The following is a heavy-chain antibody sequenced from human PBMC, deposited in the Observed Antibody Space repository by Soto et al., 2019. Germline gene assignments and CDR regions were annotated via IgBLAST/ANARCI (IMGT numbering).Heavy chain of an antibody. CDR1: GDSVSSNSAA. D-gene: IGHD2-2*01. CDR2: TYYRSKWYN. CDR3: ARWDKQSRYCSSTSCLNWFDP. Sequence: SQTLSLTCAISGDSVSSNSAAWNWIRQSPSRGLEWLGRTYYRSKWYNDYAVSVKSRITINPDTSKNQFSLQLNSVTPEDTAVYYCARWDKQSRYCSSTSCLNWFDPWGQGTLVTVSS. J-gene: IGHJ5*02. V-gene: IGHV6-1*01.